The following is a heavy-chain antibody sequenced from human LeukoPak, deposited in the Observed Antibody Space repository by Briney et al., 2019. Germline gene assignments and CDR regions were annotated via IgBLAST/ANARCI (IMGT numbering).Heavy chain of an antibody. CDR1: GFTFSSYS. J-gene: IGHJ3*01. Sequence: GRSLRLSCAASGFTFSSYSMTWVRQAPGKGLEWVSSISGNSRYIYYADSMRGRFTISRDNAKNSLYLQMNSLTVEDTALYFCARRCFGDCRHRAFDVWGPGTMVTVSS. CDR3: ARRCFGDCRHRAFDV. D-gene: IGHD2-21*02. CDR2: ISGNSRYI. V-gene: IGHV3-21*04.